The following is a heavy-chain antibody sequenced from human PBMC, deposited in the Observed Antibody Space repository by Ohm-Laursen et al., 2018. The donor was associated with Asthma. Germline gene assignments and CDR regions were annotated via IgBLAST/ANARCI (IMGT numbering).Heavy chain of an antibody. Sequence: SLRLSCAASGFTFSSYGMNWVRQAPGKGLEWVSSISSSSSYIYYADSVKGRFTISRDNAKNSLYLQMNSLRAEDTAVYYCARGGSYYDILTGADAFDIWGQGTMVTVSS. V-gene: IGHV3-21*01. CDR3: ARGGSYYDILTGADAFDI. J-gene: IGHJ3*02. CDR2: ISSSSSYI. D-gene: IGHD3-9*01. CDR1: GFTFSSYG.